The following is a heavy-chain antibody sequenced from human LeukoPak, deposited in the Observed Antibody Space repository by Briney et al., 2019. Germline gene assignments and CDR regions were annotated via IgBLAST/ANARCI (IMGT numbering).Heavy chain of an antibody. CDR2: IYHSGST. J-gene: IGHJ3*02. CDR3: ATNPGGYNYGAFDI. Sequence: SETLSLTCTVSGGSISSGGYYWSWIRQPPGKGLEWIGYIYHSGSTYYNPSLKSRVTISVDMSKNQFSLKLSSVTAADTAVYYCATNPGGYNYGAFDIWGQGTMVTVSS. V-gene: IGHV4-30-2*01. D-gene: IGHD5-24*01. CDR1: GGSISSGGYY.